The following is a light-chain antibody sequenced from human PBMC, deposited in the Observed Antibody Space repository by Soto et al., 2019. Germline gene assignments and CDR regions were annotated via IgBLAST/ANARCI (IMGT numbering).Light chain of an antibody. J-gene: IGLJ1*01. CDR1: SSDVGSYDY. Sequence: QLVLTQPASVSGSPGQSITFSCTGTSSDVGSYDYVSWHQQHPGKAPKLIIYDVNNRPSGVPSRFSGSKSGNTASLTISGLQTEDEADYYCCAYSTSGTHVFGTGTKLTVL. CDR3: CAYSTSGTHV. CDR2: DVN. V-gene: IGLV2-14*03.